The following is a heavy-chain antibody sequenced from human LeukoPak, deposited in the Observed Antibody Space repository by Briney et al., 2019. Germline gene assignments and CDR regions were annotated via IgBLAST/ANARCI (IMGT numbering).Heavy chain of an antibody. Sequence: PETPSLTCTVSVGSISGYYGSWVRHPPGEGLECSAHTYYSGSTNYNPSLKSRVTISVDTSKNQFSLKLSSVTAADTAVYYCARGIGIAVAQWRVLFDYWGQGTLVTVSS. D-gene: IGHD6-19*01. CDR2: TYYSGST. V-gene: IGHV4-59*01. J-gene: IGHJ4*02. CDR1: VGSISGYY. CDR3: ARGIGIAVAQWRVLFDY.